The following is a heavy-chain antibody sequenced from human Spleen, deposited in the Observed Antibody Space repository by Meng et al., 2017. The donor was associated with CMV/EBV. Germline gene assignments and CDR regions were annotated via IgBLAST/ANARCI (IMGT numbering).Heavy chain of an antibody. CDR1: GFDFSNHI. Sequence: GESLKISCAASGFDFSNHIMNWVRQAPGKGLEWVSSISGSSTYTHYADSVKGRFTISRDNAKNSLYLQMNSLRAEDTAVYYCARDYDWGADYWGQGTLVTVSS. CDR3: ARDYDWGADY. J-gene: IGHJ4*02. CDR2: ISGSSTYT. V-gene: IGHV3-21*01. D-gene: IGHD3-9*01.